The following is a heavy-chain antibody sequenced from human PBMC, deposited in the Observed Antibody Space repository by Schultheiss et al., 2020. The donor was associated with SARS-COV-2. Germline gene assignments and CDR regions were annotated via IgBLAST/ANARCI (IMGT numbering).Heavy chain of an antibody. D-gene: IGHD3-10*01. CDR3: GRGGRYYYGAGSSFNDY. CDR2: ITESGITT. V-gene: IGHV3-48*01. Sequence: GGSLRLSCAASGFTFSSYSMNWVRQAPGKGLEWVSYITESGITTYYAESVKGRFTISRDNTNNSLYLQINSLRGEDTAVYFCGRGGRYYYGAGSSFNDYWGQGTLVTVSS. CDR1: GFTFSSYS. J-gene: IGHJ4*02.